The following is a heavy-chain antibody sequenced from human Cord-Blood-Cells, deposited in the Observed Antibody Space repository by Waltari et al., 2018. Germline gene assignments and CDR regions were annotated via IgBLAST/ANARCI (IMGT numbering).Heavy chain of an antibody. D-gene: IGHD2-2*01. V-gene: IGHV3-23*01. CDR2: ISGSGGST. J-gene: IGHJ4*02. CDR3: AKGRRHALDY. Sequence: EVQLLESGGGLVQPGGSLSLCCAASGFTFSRYAMSWVRQAPGKGLVWVSAISGSGGSTYYADSVKGRFTISRDNSKNTLYLQMNSLRAEDTAVYYCAKGRRHALDYWGQGTLVTVSS. CDR1: GFTFSRYA.